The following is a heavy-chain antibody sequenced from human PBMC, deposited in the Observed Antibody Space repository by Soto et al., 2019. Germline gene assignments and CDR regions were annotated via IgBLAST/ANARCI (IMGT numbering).Heavy chain of an antibody. J-gene: IGHJ5*02. V-gene: IGHV3-23*01. D-gene: IGHD2-2*01. Sequence: PGVSLRLSCAPSGFSFSSYAMSWVRQAPGKGLEWVSAISGSGGSTYYADSVKGRFTISRDNSKNTLYLQLNSLRAEDTAVYYCATEKSSTRCCNWLVPWGQGTLVAISS. CDR2: ISGSGGST. CDR1: GFSFSSYA. CDR3: ATEKSSTRCCNWLVP.